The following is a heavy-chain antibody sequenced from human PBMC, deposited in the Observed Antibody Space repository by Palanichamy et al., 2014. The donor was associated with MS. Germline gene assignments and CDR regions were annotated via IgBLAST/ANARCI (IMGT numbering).Heavy chain of an antibody. CDR2: IYYSGNT. Sequence: QVQLQESGPGLVKPSETLSLTCTVSGGSISSNYWSWIRQPPGKGLEWIGYIYYSGNTNYNPSLKSRVIISVDTTKNQFSLKLSSVTAADTAVYYCARAELYGDYGLWFDPWGQGTLVTVSS. D-gene: IGHD4-17*01. CDR3: ARAELYGDYGLWFDP. V-gene: IGHV4-59*01. CDR1: GGSISSNY. J-gene: IGHJ5*02.